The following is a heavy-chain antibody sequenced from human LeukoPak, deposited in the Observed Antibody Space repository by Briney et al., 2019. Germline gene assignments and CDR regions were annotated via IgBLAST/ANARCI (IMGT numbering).Heavy chain of an antibody. CDR1: GDSVTSAGYF. J-gene: IGHJ3*02. V-gene: IGHV4-31*03. CDR2: ISNSGTT. CDR3: ARDVVVTSSPDALDI. D-gene: IGHD2-21*01. Sequence: SETLPLTCTVSGDSVTSAGYFWTWIRQHPGKGLEWIGYISNSGTTSYNPSRKSRVSISVDTSDNLFFLSLRSVTAADTAVYYCARDVVVTSSPDALDIWGQGTVVTGSS.